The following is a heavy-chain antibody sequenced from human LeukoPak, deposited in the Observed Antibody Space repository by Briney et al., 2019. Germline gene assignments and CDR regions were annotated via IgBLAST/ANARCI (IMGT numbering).Heavy chain of an antibody. CDR2: TSGDGGST. CDR3: AKDIQLWRDFDY. D-gene: IGHD5-18*01. Sequence: PGGSLRLSCAASGFTFDDYAMHWVRQAPGKGLEWVSLTSGDGGSTYYADSVKGRFTISRDNSKNSLYLQMNSLRTEDTALYYCAKDIQLWRDFDYWGQGTLVTVSS. CDR1: GFTFDDYA. V-gene: IGHV3-43*02. J-gene: IGHJ4*02.